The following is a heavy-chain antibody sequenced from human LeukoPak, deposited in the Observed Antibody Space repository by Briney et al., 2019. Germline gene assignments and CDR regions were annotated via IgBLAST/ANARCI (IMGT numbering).Heavy chain of an antibody. Sequence: PGGSLRLSCAASGFTFSSYAMSWVRQAPGKGLEWVSLISWDGGSTYYADSVKGRFTISRDNSKNSLYLQMNSLRAEDTALYYCAKDGEEQGHSYGYPYYYYYMDVWGKGTTVTVSS. CDR3: AKDGEEQGHSYGYPYYYYYMDV. D-gene: IGHD5-18*01. J-gene: IGHJ6*03. V-gene: IGHV3-43D*03. CDR2: ISWDGGST. CDR1: GFTFSSYA.